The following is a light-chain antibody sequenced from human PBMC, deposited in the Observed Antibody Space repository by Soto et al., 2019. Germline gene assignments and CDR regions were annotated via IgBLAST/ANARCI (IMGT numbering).Light chain of an antibody. CDR3: QQINSYPLFT. Sequence: DIQLTQSPSFLSASVGDRVTITCRASQGISSYLAWYQQKPGKAPKLLIYAASTLQSGVPSRFSGSGSGTEFTLTISSLQPEDFATYYCQQINSYPLFTFGPGTKVDI. CDR2: AAS. J-gene: IGKJ3*01. CDR1: QGISSY. V-gene: IGKV1-9*01.